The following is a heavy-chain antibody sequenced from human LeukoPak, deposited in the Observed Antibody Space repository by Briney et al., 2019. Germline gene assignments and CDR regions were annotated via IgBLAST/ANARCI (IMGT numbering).Heavy chain of an antibody. CDR2: ISYDGSNK. CDR1: GFTFSSYA. D-gene: IGHD1-1*01. V-gene: IGHV3-30*04. J-gene: IGHJ4*02. Sequence: GGSLRLSCAASGFTFSSYAMHWVRQAPGKGLDWVALISYDGSNKYYADSVKGRFTISRDNSKNTLNLQMNGLRAEDTAVYYCAKVGDNWDFDYWGQGTLVTVSS. CDR3: AKVGDNWDFDY.